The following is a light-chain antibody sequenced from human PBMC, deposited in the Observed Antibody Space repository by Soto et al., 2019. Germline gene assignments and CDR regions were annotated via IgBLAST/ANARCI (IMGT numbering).Light chain of an antibody. CDR1: QSVSSSY. V-gene: IGKV3-20*01. CDR3: QQCGSTPQT. Sequence: EIVLTQSPGTLSLSPGERATLSCRASQSVSSSYLAWCQQKPGQAPRLLIYGASSRATDIPDRFSGSGSGTDFTLTISRMEPEDFAVYYCQQCGSTPQTFGQGTTVEI. J-gene: IGKJ1*01. CDR2: GAS.